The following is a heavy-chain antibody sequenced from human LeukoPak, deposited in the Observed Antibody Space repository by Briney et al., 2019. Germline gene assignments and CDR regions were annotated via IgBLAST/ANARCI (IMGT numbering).Heavy chain of an antibody. CDR2: IKQDGSEK. CDR3: ARPRSSYYYGSGSYYNY. Sequence: GGSLRLSCAASGFTLSSHWMSWVRQAPGKGLEWVANIKQDGSEKYYVDSVKGRFTISGDNAKNSLYLQMNSLRAEDTAVYYCARPRSSYYYGSGSYYNYWGQGTLVTVSS. CDR1: GFTLSSHW. D-gene: IGHD3-10*01. V-gene: IGHV3-7*01. J-gene: IGHJ4*02.